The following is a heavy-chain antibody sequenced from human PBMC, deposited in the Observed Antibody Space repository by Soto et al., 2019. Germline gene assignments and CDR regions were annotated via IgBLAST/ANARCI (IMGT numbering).Heavy chain of an antibody. Sequence: QVQLQESGPGLVKPSQTLSLTCTVSGGSISSGGYYWSWIRQHPGKGLEWIGYIYSSGSTYYNPFLKSRVTISVDTSKNHCSLKLSSVTAADTAVYYCARAGITMVRGVIMPLPNWFDPWGQGTLVTVSS. D-gene: IGHD3-10*01. CDR2: IYSSGST. V-gene: IGHV4-31*03. CDR1: GGSISSGGYY. CDR3: ARAGITMVRGVIMPLPNWFDP. J-gene: IGHJ5*02.